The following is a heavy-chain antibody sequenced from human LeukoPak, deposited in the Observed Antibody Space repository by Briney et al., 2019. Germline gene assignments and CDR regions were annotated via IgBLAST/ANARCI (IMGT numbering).Heavy chain of an antibody. CDR1: GFTLSSYN. CDR3: ARFAAGGSYYYYMDV. V-gene: IGHV3-48*04. CDR2: ISGSSSTI. D-gene: IGHD6-25*01. J-gene: IGHJ6*03. Sequence: GGSLRLSCAASGFTLSSYNMNWVRQAPGKGLEWISYISGSSSTIYYAGSVKGRFTISRDNAKNSLYLQMNSLRAEDTAVYYCARFAAGGSYYYYMDVWGKGTTVTVSS.